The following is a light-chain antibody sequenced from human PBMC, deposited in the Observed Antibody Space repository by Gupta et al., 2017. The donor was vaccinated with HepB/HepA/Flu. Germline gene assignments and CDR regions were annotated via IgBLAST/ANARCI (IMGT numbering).Light chain of an antibody. V-gene: IGKV3-20*01. CDR3: QHYGSSPPYT. Sequence: EVVLTQSPGTLSLSPGERATLSCRASQSVSGSRLAWYQQKPGQAPRLLIYDASIRATGIPDRFSGSGSGTDFTLTVSRLEPEDFAVYYCQHYGSSPPYTFGQGTNLEIK. J-gene: IGKJ2*01. CDR1: QSVSGSR. CDR2: DAS.